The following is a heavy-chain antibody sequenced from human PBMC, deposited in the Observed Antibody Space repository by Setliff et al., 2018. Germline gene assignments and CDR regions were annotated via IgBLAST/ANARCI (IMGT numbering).Heavy chain of an antibody. CDR1: GYTLTKYY. CDR3: ARGPPDFVVVPAAAKFDY. D-gene: IGHD2-2*01. CDR2: NSVY. Sequence: ASVKVSCKASGYTLTKYYMHWVRQAPGQGLEWMGWNSVYAREFQGGVTMTIDTPTSTAYMELRSLRSDDTAVYYCARGPPDFVVVPAAAKFDYWGPGTLVTVSS. V-gene: IGHV1-18*04. J-gene: IGHJ4*02.